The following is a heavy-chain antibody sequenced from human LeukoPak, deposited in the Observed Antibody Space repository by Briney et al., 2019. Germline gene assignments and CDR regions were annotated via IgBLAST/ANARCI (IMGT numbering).Heavy chain of an antibody. Sequence: SGTLSLTCTVSSGSISSYYLTWIRQPAGKGLEWIGRIYASGSTDYNPSLKSRVTMSVETSKNQFSLKLASVTAADTAVYYCARSRAPRILEWFDPWGQGILVTVSA. CDR3: ARSRAPRILEWFDP. CDR2: IYASGST. D-gene: IGHD3-3*01. CDR1: SGSISSYY. J-gene: IGHJ5*02. V-gene: IGHV4-4*07.